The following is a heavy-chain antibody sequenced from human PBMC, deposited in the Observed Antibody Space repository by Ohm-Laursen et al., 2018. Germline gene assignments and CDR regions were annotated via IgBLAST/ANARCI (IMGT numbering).Heavy chain of an antibody. CDR3: AKDVTPHRWELLKGYYYYGMDV. Sequence: SLRLSCAASGFTFSNYGMHWVRQAPGKGLEWVAVIWYDGSNKYYADSVKGRFTISRDNSKNTLYLQMNSLRAEDTAVYYCAKDVTPHRWELLKGYYYYGMDVWGQGTTVTVSS. CDR1: GFTFSNYG. J-gene: IGHJ6*02. CDR2: IWYDGSNK. V-gene: IGHV3-33*06. D-gene: IGHD1-26*01.